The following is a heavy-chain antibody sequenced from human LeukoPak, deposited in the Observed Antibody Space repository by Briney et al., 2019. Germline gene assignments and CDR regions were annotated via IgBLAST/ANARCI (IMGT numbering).Heavy chain of an antibody. Sequence: SETLSLTCTVSGGSISSYYWSWIRQPPGKGLEWIGYIYYSGSTNYNPSLKSRVTISVDTSKNQFSLKLSSVTAADTAVYYCARLSGYDWEGFYDYGGQGTLVTVSA. V-gene: IGHV4-59*01. J-gene: IGHJ4*02. CDR3: ARLSGYDWEGFYDY. CDR2: IYYSGST. CDR1: GGSISSYY. D-gene: IGHD5-12*01.